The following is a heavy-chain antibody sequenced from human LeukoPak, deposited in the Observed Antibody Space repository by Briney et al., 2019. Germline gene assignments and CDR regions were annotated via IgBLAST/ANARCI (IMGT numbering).Heavy chain of an antibody. D-gene: IGHD3-9*01. V-gene: IGHV4-59*01. CDR1: GGSINTYY. Sequence: PSETLSLTCTVSGGSINTYYWSWIRQPPGQGLEWIGYIYYSGSTNYNPSLKSRVTLSMDTSKNQFSLRLSSVTAADTAVYYCARGALRYFDWLKKDYYYMDVWGKGTTVTISS. CDR2: IYYSGST. J-gene: IGHJ6*03. CDR3: ARGALRYFDWLKKDYYYMDV.